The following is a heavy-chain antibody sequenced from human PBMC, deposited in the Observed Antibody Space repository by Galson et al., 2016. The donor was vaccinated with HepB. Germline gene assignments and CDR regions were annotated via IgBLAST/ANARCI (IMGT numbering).Heavy chain of an antibody. Sequence: SLRLSCAASGFTFSWYWMTWVRQAPGKGLEWVANIKQDGSEKYYVDSVKGRFTISRDNAKNSLYLQMNSLRAEDTAVYYCAREGAPMDTYYYYYGMDVWGQGTTVTVSS. J-gene: IGHJ6*02. CDR2: IKQDGSEK. CDR1: GFTFSWYW. CDR3: AREGAPMDTYYYYYGMDV. D-gene: IGHD3-10*01. V-gene: IGHV3-7*01.